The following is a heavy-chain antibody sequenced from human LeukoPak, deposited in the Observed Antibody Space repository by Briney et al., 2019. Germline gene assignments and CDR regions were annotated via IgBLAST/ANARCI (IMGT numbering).Heavy chain of an antibody. J-gene: IGHJ4*02. Sequence: GRSLRLSCAASGFTFSSYGMHWVRRAPGKGLEWVAVIWYDGSNKYYADSVKGRFTISRDNSKNTLYLQMNSLRAEDTAVYYCARESPRSYYFDYWGQGTLVTVSS. CDR3: ARESPRSYYFDY. D-gene: IGHD1-26*01. V-gene: IGHV3-33*01. CDR2: IWYDGSNK. CDR1: GFTFSSYG.